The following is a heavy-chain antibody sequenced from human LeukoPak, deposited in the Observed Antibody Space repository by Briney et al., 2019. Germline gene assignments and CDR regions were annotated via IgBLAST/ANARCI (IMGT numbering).Heavy chain of an antibody. Sequence: PSETPSLTCSVSGGSISGYYWSWVRQSPGKGLEWIGYIHDSGRADYNPSLKSRASMSVDTSKNQFSLRLSSVTAADTAIYYCARRGFFDYWGQGTLVTVSS. CDR2: IHDSGRA. CDR3: ARRGFFDY. CDR1: GGSISGYY. J-gene: IGHJ4*02. V-gene: IGHV4-59*08.